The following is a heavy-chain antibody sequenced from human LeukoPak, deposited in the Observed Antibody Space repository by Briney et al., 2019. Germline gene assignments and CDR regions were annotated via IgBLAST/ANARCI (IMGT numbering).Heavy chain of an antibody. V-gene: IGHV3-23*01. CDR1: GFTFSSYA. CDR3: AKGAIVVVPAADNWFDP. Sequence: AGSLRLSCAASGFTFSSYATSWVRQAPGKGLEWVSAISGSGGSTYYADAVKGRFTISRDNSKNTLYLQMNSLRAEDTAVYYCAKGAIVVVPAADNWFDPWGQGTLVTVSS. CDR2: ISGSGGST. D-gene: IGHD2-2*01. J-gene: IGHJ5*02.